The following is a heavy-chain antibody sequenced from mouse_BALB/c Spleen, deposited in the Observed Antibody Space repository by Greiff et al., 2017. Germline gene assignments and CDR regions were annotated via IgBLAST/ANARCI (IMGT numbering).Heavy chain of an antibody. CDR1: GFTFSDYG. J-gene: IGHJ2*01. Sequence: VQLKESGGGLVQPGGSRKLSCAASGFTFSDYGMAWVRQAPGKGPEWVAFISNLAYSIYYADTVTGRFTISRENAKNTLYLEMSSLRSEDTAMYYCARGSTMITSFDYWGQGTTLTVSS. D-gene: IGHD2-4*01. CDR3: ARGSTMITSFDY. CDR2: ISNLAYSI. V-gene: IGHV5-15*02.